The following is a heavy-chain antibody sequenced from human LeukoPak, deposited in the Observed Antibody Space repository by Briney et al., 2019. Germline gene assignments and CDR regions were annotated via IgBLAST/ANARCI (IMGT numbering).Heavy chain of an antibody. CDR3: AKELSGWYFDY. CDR1: GFTFSSYG. Sequence: GGSLRLSCAASGFTFSSYGMHWVRQAPGKGLEWVAVISYDGSNKYYADSVKGRFTISRDNSKNTLYLQMNSLRAEDTAVYYCAKELSGWYFDYWGQGTLVTVSS. CDR2: ISYDGSNK. V-gene: IGHV3-30*18. J-gene: IGHJ4*02. D-gene: IGHD6-19*01.